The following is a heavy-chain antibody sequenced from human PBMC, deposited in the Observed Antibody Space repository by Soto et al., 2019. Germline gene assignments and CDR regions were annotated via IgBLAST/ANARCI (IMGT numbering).Heavy chain of an antibody. CDR1: GYTFTSYE. Sequence: EASVKVSCKASGYTFTSYEMHWVRQAPGQRLEWMGWINAGNGNTKYSQKFQGRVTITRDTSASTAYMELSSLRSEDTAVYYCARDKITGLFDYWGQGTLVTVSS. CDR2: INAGNGNT. CDR3: ARDKITGLFDY. V-gene: IGHV1-3*01. J-gene: IGHJ4*02. D-gene: IGHD2-8*02.